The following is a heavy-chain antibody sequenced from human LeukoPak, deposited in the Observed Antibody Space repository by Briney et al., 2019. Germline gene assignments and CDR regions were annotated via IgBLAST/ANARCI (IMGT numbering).Heavy chain of an antibody. V-gene: IGHV3-23*01. J-gene: IGHJ4*02. CDR3: AKEGRFLEWTNY. CDR1: GYTFSSYA. CDR2: ICGSGGST. Sequence: GGSLRLSCAPSGYTFSSYAMSWVPQAPGEGLEWVSAICGSGGSTYYADPVRGRFTISRDNPKNTLYLKMNSLRAEDTAVYYCAKEGRFLEWTNYWGQGTLVTVSS. D-gene: IGHD3-3*01.